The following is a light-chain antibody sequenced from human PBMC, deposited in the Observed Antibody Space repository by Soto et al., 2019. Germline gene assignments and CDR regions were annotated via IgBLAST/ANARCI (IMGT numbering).Light chain of an antibody. CDR2: SNN. V-gene: IGLV1-44*01. J-gene: IGLJ2*01. Sequence: QSVLSQPPSASGTPGQRVTISCSGSSSNIGGNTVNWYQQLPGTAPKLLIYSNNQRPSGVPDRFSGSKSGTSASLDISGLQSEDEADYYCVAWDDSLNGPAFGGGTKVTVL. CDR1: SSNIGGNT. CDR3: VAWDDSLNGPA.